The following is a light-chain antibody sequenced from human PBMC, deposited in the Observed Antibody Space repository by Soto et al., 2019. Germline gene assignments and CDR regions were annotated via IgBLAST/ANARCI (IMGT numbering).Light chain of an antibody. V-gene: IGKV1-39*01. CDR2: SAS. CDR3: QQSYGTPRT. J-gene: IGKJ1*01. CDR1: QSISSY. Sequence: DIQMTQSPSSLSASVGDRATLTCRASQSISSYLNWYQQKPGKAPKILIYSASSLQSGVPSRVSGSGSGTDFTLTISSLQTEDFATYYCQQSYGTPRTFGQGTKVDIK.